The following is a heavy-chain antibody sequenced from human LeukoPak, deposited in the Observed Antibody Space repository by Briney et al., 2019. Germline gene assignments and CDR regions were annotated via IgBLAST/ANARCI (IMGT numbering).Heavy chain of an antibody. Sequence: PGGSLRLSCAASGFTFSSYNMNWVRQAPGKGLEWVSYISSGSSTIYYADSVKGRFTISRDNAKNSLYLQMNSLRDDDTAVYYCARAASGSYYPDYWGQGTLVTVSS. CDR3: ARAASGSYYPDY. CDR2: ISSGSSTI. V-gene: IGHV3-48*02. D-gene: IGHD1-26*01. CDR1: GFTFSSYN. J-gene: IGHJ4*02.